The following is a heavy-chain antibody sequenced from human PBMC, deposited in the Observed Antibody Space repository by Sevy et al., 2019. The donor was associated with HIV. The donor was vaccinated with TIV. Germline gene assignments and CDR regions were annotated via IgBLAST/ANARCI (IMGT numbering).Heavy chain of an antibody. D-gene: IGHD3-22*01. V-gene: IGHV1-24*01. Sequence: ASVKVSCKVSGYTLTKLGMHWVRQAPGKGLEWMGSFDPEDGETIYAQKFQGRLTMTEDTSTETAYMDLSSLRSEDTAVYFCATTKDYYESSGSPFDYWGQGTVVTVSS. CDR2: FDPEDGET. CDR3: ATTKDYYESSGSPFDY. J-gene: IGHJ4*02. CDR1: GYTLTKLG.